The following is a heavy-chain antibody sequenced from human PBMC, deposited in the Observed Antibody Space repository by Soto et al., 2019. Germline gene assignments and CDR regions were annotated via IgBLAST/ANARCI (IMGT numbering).Heavy chain of an antibody. CDR3: ARVIGFWSGYLIYYYMDV. J-gene: IGHJ6*03. CDR1: GGSFSGYY. V-gene: IGHV4-34*01. D-gene: IGHD3-3*01. CDR2: INHSGST. Sequence: QVQLQQWGAGLLKPSETLSLTCAVYGGSFSGYYWSWIRQPPGKGLEWIGEINHSGSTNYNPSLKSRVTISVDTSKNQFSLKLSSVTAADTAVYYCARVIGFWSGYLIYYYMDVWGKGTTVTVSS.